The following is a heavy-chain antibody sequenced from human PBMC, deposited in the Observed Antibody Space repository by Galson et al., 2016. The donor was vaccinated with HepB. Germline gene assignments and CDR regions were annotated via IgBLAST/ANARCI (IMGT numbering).Heavy chain of an antibody. J-gene: IGHJ6*04. CDR1: GYTFINYD. CDR3: VFRAYYYFGMDV. V-gene: IGHV1-8*01. Sequence: SVKVSCKASGYTFINYDINWVRQAPGQGLEWMGWMNPNNSDTGCAQKFQGRVTMTRNTSTSTGYMELSSLTSEHTALYYCVFRAYYYFGMDVWGTGTTVTVSS. CDR2: MNPNNSDT.